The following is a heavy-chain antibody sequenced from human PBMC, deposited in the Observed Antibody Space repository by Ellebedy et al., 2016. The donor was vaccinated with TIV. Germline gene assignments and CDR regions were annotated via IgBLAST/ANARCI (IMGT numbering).Heavy chain of an antibody. V-gene: IGHV1-2*02. CDR2: INPNSRGT. D-gene: IGHD5/OR15-5a*01. Sequence: AASVKVSCKTSGYTFTDYYIHWVRQAPEQGLEWMAWINPNSRGTNYAQKFQGRVTVTRDTSTSTAFLELSRLRSDDTAVYYCTRDLTNIVSGDYWGQGTLVTVSS. J-gene: IGHJ4*02. CDR3: TRDLTNIVSGDY. CDR1: GYTFTDYY.